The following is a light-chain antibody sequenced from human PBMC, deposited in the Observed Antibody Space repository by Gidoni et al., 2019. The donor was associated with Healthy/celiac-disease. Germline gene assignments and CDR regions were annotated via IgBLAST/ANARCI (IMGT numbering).Light chain of an antibody. CDR3: QAWDSSTGDV. Sequence: SYELTQPPSVSVSPGQTASIPCSGDKLGDKYACWYQQKPGQSPVLVIYQDSKRPSGIPQRFSGSHSGNTATLTISGTQAMDEADYYCQAWDSSTGDVFGTGTKVTVL. V-gene: IGLV3-1*01. CDR2: QDS. J-gene: IGLJ1*01. CDR1: KLGDKY.